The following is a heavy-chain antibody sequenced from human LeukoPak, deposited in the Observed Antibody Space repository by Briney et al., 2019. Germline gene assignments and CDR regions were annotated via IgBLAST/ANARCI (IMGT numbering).Heavy chain of an antibody. CDR2: IYYGGST. CDR1: GGSVSTGSYY. Sequence: PSETLSLTCTVSGGSVSTGSYYWSWIRQPPGKGLEWIGYIYYGGSTNYNPSLKSRVTISVDTSKNQFSLKLNSVAAADTAVYYCARVSGQLVDYWGQGTLVTVSS. V-gene: IGHV4-61*01. D-gene: IGHD6-6*01. CDR3: ARVSGQLVDY. J-gene: IGHJ4*02.